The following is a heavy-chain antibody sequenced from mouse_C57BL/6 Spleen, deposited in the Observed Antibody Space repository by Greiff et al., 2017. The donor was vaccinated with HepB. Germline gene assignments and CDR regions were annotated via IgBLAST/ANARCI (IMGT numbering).Heavy chain of an antibody. Sequence: SGPELVKPGASVKISCKASGYAFSSSWMNWVKQRPGKGLEWIGRIYPGDGDTNYNGKFKGKATLTADKSSSTAYMQLSSLTSEDSAVYFCADGYSFDYWGQGTTLTVSS. CDR2: IYPGDGDT. V-gene: IGHV1-82*01. J-gene: IGHJ2*01. D-gene: IGHD2-3*01. CDR1: GYAFSSSW. CDR3: ADGYSFDY.